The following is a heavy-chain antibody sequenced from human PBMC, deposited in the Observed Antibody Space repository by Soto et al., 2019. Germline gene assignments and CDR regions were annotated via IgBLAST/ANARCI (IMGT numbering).Heavy chain of an antibody. CDR3: ATQSYSNSGAYYYYAMDV. CDR1: GGSISSGGHS. Sequence: PXETLSLTCAVSGGSISSGGHSWSWIRQPPGKGLEWIGYIYQSGSTYYNPSLKSRVTISVDRSRNQFSLKLSSVTAADTAVYFCATQSYSNSGAYYYYAMDVWGQGTTVTVSS. D-gene: IGHD4-4*01. J-gene: IGHJ6*02. V-gene: IGHV4-30-2*01. CDR2: IYQSGST.